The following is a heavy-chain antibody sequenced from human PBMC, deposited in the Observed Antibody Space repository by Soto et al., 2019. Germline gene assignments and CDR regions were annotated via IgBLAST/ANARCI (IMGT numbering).Heavy chain of an antibody. CDR1: GGSISSGGYY. D-gene: IGHD6-19*01. Sequence: PSETLSLTCTVSGGSISSGGYYWNWIRQHPGKGLEWIGYTYYSENTYYNPSLNSRLTISADTSKNQFSLKLSSVTAADTAVYYCARLSSSGWPIDSWGQGTLVTVSS. CDR2: TYYSENT. V-gene: IGHV4-31*03. J-gene: IGHJ4*02. CDR3: ARLSSSGWPIDS.